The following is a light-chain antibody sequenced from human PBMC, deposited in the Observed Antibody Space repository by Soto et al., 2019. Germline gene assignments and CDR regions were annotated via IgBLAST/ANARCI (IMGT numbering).Light chain of an antibody. J-gene: IGKJ3*01. Sequence: EIVMTQSPATLSVSPGERATLSCRASQSVSSNLAWYQQKPGQTPRLLIYGASTRATGIPARFSGSGSGTEFTLTISSLQSEDFAVYYCQQYNNWPPRFTFGPGTKSGYQT. CDR1: QSVSSN. CDR3: QQYNNWPPRFT. CDR2: GAS. V-gene: IGKV3-15*01.